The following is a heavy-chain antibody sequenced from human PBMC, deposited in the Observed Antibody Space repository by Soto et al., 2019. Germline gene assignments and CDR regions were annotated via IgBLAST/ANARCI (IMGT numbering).Heavy chain of an antibody. V-gene: IGHV4-39*01. Sequence: PSETLSLTCSVSDDSINSDKYYWGWIRQPPGKGLEWIGSIYYRGNAYYNPSLQTRVTISLDKSRSQFSLKLNSVTAADSAVYFCARLEGLATISYYFDLSGPGALVTVSS. CDR3: ARLEGLATISYYFDL. CDR1: DDSINSDKYY. CDR2: IYYRGNA. J-gene: IGHJ4*02. D-gene: IGHD3-9*01.